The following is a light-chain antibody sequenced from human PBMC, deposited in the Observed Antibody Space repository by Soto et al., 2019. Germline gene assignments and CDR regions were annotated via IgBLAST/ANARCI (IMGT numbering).Light chain of an antibody. J-gene: IGLJ3*02. CDR1: SGSVSTNYF. V-gene: IGLV8-61*01. CDR3: LLYMGSGPWV. Sequence: QTVVTQEPSFSVSPGGTVTLTCGLSSGSVSTNYFPCWYRQTPGPAPRTLIYSTNTRSSGVTDRFSGSILGNKAALTITGEQADEESDYYCLLYMGSGPWVFGGGTKLTVL. CDR2: STN.